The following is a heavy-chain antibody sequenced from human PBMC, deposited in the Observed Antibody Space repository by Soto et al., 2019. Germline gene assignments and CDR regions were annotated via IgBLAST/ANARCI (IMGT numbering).Heavy chain of an antibody. CDR2: ISYDGSNK. V-gene: IGHV3-30*18. J-gene: IGHJ5*02. CDR3: AKGDIVVVVAAGRRGWFDP. CDR1: GFTFSSYG. D-gene: IGHD2-15*01. Sequence: QVQLVESGGGVVQPGRSLRLSCAASGFTFSSYGMHWVRQAPGKGLEWVAVISYDGSNKYYADSVKGRFTISRDNSKNTLYLQMNSLRAEDTAVYYCAKGDIVVVVAAGRRGWFDPWGQGTLVTVSS.